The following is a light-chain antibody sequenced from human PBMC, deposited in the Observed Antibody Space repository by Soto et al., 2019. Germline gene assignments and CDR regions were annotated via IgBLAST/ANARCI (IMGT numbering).Light chain of an antibody. Sequence: QSVLTQPPSVSGAPGQRVTISCTGGSSNIGAGYDVHWYQQLPGAAPKLLIYGNNNRPSGVPDRFSGSKSGTSASLVITGLQAEDEADYYCQSYDSSLSGSLFGGGTKLTV. CDR1: SSNIGAGYD. J-gene: IGLJ2*01. V-gene: IGLV1-40*01. CDR2: GNN. CDR3: QSYDSSLSGSL.